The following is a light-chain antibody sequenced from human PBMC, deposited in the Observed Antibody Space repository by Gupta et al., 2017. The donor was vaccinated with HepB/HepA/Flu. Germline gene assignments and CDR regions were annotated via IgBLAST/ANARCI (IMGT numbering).Light chain of an antibody. CDR2: AAS. CDR1: QSITTY. Sequence: DIQMTQSPSSLSASVGDRVTITCRASQSITTYLNWYHQKPGKAPKLLIYAASSLQSGVPSRFSGGGSGTDFTLTISRLQPEDFATYFCQQTYTTPRTFGQGTKVEIK. V-gene: IGKV1-39*01. CDR3: QQTYTTPRT. J-gene: IGKJ1*01.